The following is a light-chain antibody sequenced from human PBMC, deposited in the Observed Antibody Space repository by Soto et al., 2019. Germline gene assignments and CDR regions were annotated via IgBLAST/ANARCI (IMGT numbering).Light chain of an antibody. V-gene: IGLV2-8*01. CDR1: SSDVGGYNY. J-gene: IGLJ2*01. CDR3: ISFAGSDNVV. Sequence: QSVLTQPPSASGSPGQSVTISCTGTSSDVGGYNYVSWFQQHPGKAPKLMIYEVSKRPSGVPGRFSGSKSGNTASLTVSGLQAEDEADYYCISFAGSDNVVFGGGTKVTVL. CDR2: EVS.